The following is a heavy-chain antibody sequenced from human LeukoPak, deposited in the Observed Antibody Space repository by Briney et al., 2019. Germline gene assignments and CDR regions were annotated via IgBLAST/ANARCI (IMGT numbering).Heavy chain of an antibody. CDR3: AKDRSGAPDYYFDY. V-gene: IGHV3-43D*03. D-gene: IGHD3-10*01. CDR2: ISWDGTST. J-gene: IGHJ4*02. Sequence: PGGSLRLSCAASGFTFDDYAMHWVRQAPGKGLEWVSLISWDGTSTYYADSVKGRFTISRDNSKNSLYLQMNSLRAEDTALYYCAKDRSGAPDYYFDYWGQGTLDTVSS. CDR1: GFTFDDYA.